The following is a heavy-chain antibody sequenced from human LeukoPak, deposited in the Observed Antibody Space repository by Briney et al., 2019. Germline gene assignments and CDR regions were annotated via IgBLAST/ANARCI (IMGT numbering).Heavy chain of an antibody. V-gene: IGHV4-39*01. CDR1: GGSISTGSSKY. CDR2: IYYSRST. D-gene: IGHD2-21*02. Sequence: PSETLSLTCTVSGGSISTGSSKYWGWIRQPPGKGLEWIAGIYYSRSTYYNPSLKSRVTMSVDTSKNQFSLKLSSVTAADTAVYYCARLNRIKYCGGDCYPYWGQGTLVTVSS. CDR3: ARLNRIKYCGGDCYPY. J-gene: IGHJ4*02.